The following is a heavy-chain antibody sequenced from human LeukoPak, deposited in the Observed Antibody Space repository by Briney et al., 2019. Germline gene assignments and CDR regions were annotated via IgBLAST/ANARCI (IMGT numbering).Heavy chain of an antibody. CDR3: AILKTGFDY. J-gene: IGHJ4*02. V-gene: IGHV3-74*01. CDR2: INSDGSST. Sequence: GGSLRLSCAASGFTFSSYWMHWVRQAPGKGLVWVSRINSDGSSTSYADSVQGRFTISRDNAKNSLYLQMNSLRDEDTAVYYCAILKTGFDYWGQGTLVTVSS. CDR1: GFTFSSYW.